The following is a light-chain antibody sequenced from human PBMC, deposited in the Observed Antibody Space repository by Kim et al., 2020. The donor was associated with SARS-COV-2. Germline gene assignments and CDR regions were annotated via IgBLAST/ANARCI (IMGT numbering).Light chain of an antibody. CDR2: KHT. Sequence: SVSPGQTAGITCSGDVLAKRYARWFQQKPGQAPVVVIYKHTQRPSGIPERFSGSSSGTTVTLTISGAQVDDEADYYCYSAADSNLVFGGGTQLTVL. J-gene: IGLJ2*01. CDR1: VLAKRY. CDR3: YSAADSNLV. V-gene: IGLV3-27*01.